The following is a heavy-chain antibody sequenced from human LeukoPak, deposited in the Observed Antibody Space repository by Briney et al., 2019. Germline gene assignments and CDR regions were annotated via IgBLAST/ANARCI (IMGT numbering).Heavy chain of an antibody. V-gene: IGHV1-2*02. CDR2: INPNSGGT. D-gene: IGHD3-10*01. Sequence: GASVKVSRKASGYTFTGYYMHWVRQAPGQGLEWMGWINPNSGGTNYAQKFQGRVTMTRDTSISTAYMELSRLRSDDTAVYYCARGGFMVRGVISPNRPDYWGQGTLVTVSS. CDR1: GYTFTGYY. CDR3: ARGGFMVRGVISPNRPDY. J-gene: IGHJ4*02.